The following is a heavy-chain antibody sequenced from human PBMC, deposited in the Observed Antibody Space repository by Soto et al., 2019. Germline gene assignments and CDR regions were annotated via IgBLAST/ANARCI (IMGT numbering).Heavy chain of an antibody. CDR3: VRDETVLGFDY. J-gene: IGHJ4*02. Sequence: PSETLSLTCTVPGGSITNYYWAWIRQPAGKGLEWIGRIYTSGSTNYNPSLKSRVTMSVDTSKNQFSLKLNSVTAADTAVYYCVRDETVLGFDYWGQGTLVTVSS. CDR1: GGSITNYY. D-gene: IGHD2-15*01. CDR2: IYTSGST. V-gene: IGHV4-4*07.